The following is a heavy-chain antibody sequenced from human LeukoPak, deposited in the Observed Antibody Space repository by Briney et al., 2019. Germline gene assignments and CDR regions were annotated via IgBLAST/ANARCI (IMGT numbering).Heavy chain of an antibody. J-gene: IGHJ6*03. CDR1: GGTFSSYA. CDR2: IIPIFGTA. Sequence: SVKVSCKASGGTFSSYAISWVRQAPGQGLEWMGGIIPIFGTANYAQKFQGRVTITADESTSTAYMELSSLRSEDTAVYYCARETRAPAAIFYYYYYYMDVWGKGTTVTVSS. CDR3: ARETRAPAAIFYYYYYYMDV. D-gene: IGHD2-2*02. V-gene: IGHV1-69*13.